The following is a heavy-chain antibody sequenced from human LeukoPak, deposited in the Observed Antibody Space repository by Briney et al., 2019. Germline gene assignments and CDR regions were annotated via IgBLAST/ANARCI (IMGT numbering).Heavy chain of an antibody. CDR2: INPNSGGT. J-gene: IGHJ6*03. CDR1: GYTFTGYY. D-gene: IGHD3-10*01. CDR3: ARSELGYNYYYMDV. V-gene: IGHV1-2*02. Sequence: ASVMVSCKASGYTFTGYYMHWVRQAPGQGLEWMGWINPNSGGTNYAQKFQGRVTMTRDTSISTAYMELNRLRSDDTAVYYCARSELGYNYYYMDVWGKGTTVTISS.